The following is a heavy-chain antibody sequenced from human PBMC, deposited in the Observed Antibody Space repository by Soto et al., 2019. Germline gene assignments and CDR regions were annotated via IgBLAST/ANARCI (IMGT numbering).Heavy chain of an antibody. J-gene: IGHJ4*02. Sequence: QVQLVQSGAEVKKPGASVKVSCKASGYTFTRYPIHWVRQAPGQRLEWMGWINTGNGNTKYSQKYQGRVTISRDTSANTAYMELRSLRSEDTAMYYCARAMLWSEPYGDGYYFGYWGQGTLGTVST. CDR2: INTGNGNT. CDR3: ARAMLWSEPYGDGYYFGY. D-gene: IGHD3-10*01. CDR1: GYTFTRYP. V-gene: IGHV1-3*04.